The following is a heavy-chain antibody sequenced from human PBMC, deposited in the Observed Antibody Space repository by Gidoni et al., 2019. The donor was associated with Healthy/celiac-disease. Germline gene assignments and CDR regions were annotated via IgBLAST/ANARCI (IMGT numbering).Heavy chain of an antibody. Sequence: QVQLVESGGGVVQPGRSLRLSCAASGFTFSSYAMHWVRQAPGKGLEWVAVISYDGSNKYYADSVKGRFTISRDNSKNTLYLQMNSLRAEDTAVYYCARDPKIVGVTYFDYWGQGTLVTVSS. D-gene: IGHD1-26*01. CDR1: GFTFSSYA. CDR3: ARDPKIVGVTYFDY. J-gene: IGHJ4*02. CDR2: ISYDGSNK. V-gene: IGHV3-30-3*01.